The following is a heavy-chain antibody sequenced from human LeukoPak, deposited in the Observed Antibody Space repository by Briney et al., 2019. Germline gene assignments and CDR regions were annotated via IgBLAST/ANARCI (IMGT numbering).Heavy chain of an antibody. D-gene: IGHD3-22*01. J-gene: IGHJ4*02. CDR1: GGSISSYY. CDR3: ARLGGYYDPFDY. CDR2: IYTSGST. V-gene: IGHV4-4*09. Sequence: SETLSLTCTVSGGSISSYYWSWIRQPPGKGLEWIGYIYTSGSTNYNPSLKSRVTISVDTSKNQFSLKLSSVTADTAVYYCARLGGYYDPFDYWGQGTLVTVSS.